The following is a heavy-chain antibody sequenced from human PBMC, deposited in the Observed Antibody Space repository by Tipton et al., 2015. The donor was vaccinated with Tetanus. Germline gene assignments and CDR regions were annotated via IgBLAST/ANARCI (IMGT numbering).Heavy chain of an antibody. V-gene: IGHV3-23*01. Sequence: SLRLSCAASGFTFSSYSMNWVRQAPGKGLEWVSAISGSGSSTYYADSVKGRFTISRDNSKNTLYLQMNSLRAEDTAVYYCAKDPGYDDSGIDYWGHGTLVTISS. CDR2: ISGSGSST. D-gene: IGHD5-12*01. J-gene: IGHJ4*01. CDR1: GFTFSSYS. CDR3: AKDPGYDDSGIDY.